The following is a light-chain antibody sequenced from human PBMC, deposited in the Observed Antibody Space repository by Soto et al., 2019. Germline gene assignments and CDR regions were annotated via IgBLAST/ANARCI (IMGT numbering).Light chain of an antibody. Sequence: QSVLTQPASVSGSPGQSITISCTGTSSDVGGYKYVSWYQQHPGKAPKLTIYDVSNRPSGVSNRFSGSKSGNTGPLTISGLQAEDEADYFCSSYTASSTVVFGGGTKVTVL. CDR2: DVS. CDR1: SSDVGGYKY. J-gene: IGLJ2*01. CDR3: SSYTASSTVV. V-gene: IGLV2-14*01.